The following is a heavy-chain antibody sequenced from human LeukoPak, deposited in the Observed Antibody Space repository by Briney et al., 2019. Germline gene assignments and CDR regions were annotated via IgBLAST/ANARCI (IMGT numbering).Heavy chain of an antibody. CDR1: GGSFTAYY. CDR3: GRGRFWGVDT. V-gene: IGHV4-34*01. J-gene: IGHJ3*01. D-gene: IGHD3-3*01. Sequence: PSETLSLTCAVSGGSFTAYYWSWIRQSPEKGLEWIGEINHSGTTNYNPSFKSRVTISVHASKREFSLKVTPVTAADTAVYYCGRGRFWGVDTGGQGTTGSVSS. CDR2: INHSGTT.